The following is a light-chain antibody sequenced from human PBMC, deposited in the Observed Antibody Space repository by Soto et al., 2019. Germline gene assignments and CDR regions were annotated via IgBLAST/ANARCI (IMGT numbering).Light chain of an antibody. V-gene: IGKV3-20*01. Sequence: EIVLTQSPGTLSLSPGERATLSCRASQSVSSSYLAWYQQKPGQTPRLLIYGASSRATGIPDRFSGSGSGTDSTLTISRLEPEDFAVYYCQQYGNSPYTFGQGTKLEIK. CDR1: QSVSSSY. CDR2: GAS. J-gene: IGKJ2*01. CDR3: QQYGNSPYT.